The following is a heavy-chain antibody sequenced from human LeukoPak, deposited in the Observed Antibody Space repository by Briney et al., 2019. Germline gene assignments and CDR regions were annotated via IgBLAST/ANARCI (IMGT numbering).Heavy chain of an antibody. CDR1: AFSFSTYA. V-gene: IGHV3-23*01. Sequence: GGSLRLSCAASAFSFSTYAMSWVRPAPGKGLECISAITGSGGSTIYADSVKGRFTISRDNSKNTLYLQMNSLRAEDTAVYYCARALMYYYDTSGYHKYYFDYWGQGSLVTVSS. CDR3: ARALMYYYDTSGYHKYYFDY. CDR2: ITGSGGST. D-gene: IGHD3-22*01. J-gene: IGHJ4*02.